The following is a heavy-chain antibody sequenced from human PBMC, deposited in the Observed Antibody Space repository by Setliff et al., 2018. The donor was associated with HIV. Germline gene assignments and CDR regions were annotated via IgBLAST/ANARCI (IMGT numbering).Heavy chain of an antibody. CDR2: VHNSAGS. V-gene: IGHV4-4*07. Sequence: SETLSLTCAVSGDSVSGSYWSWIRQPAGRGPEWNGRVHNSAGSNYNPSLKSRVTMSVDTAKNQLSLKLTAVSAADTAVYYCARDRIEVLADSPHDVFDIWGRGIMVTVSS. D-gene: IGHD3-22*01. J-gene: IGHJ3*02. CDR1: GDSVSGSY. CDR3: ARDRIEVLADSPHDVFDI.